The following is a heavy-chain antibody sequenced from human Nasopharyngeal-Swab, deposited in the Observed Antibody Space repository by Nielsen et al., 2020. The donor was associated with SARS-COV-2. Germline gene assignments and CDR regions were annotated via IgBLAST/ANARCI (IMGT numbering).Heavy chain of an antibody. D-gene: IGHD1-7*01. CDR3: AREFPENNWNYFTGWGRYYYYYYGMDV. CDR1: GYTLTELS. CDR2: FDPEDGET. J-gene: IGHJ6*02. V-gene: IGHV1-24*01. Sequence: ASVKVSCKVSGYTLTELSMHWVRQAPGKGLEWMGGFDPEDGETIYAQKFQGRVTMTEDTSTDTAYMELSSLRSEDTAVYYCAREFPENNWNYFTGWGRYYYYYYGMDVWGQGTTVTVSS.